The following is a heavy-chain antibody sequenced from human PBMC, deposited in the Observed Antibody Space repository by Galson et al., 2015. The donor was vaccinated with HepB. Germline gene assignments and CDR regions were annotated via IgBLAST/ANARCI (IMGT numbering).Heavy chain of an antibody. Sequence: SLRLSCAASGFTFSNAWMSWVRQAPRKGLEWVGRIKSKTDGGTTDYAAPVKGRFTISRDDSKNTLYLQMNSLTTEDAAVYYCTTDVGLVVDIVASRAYDAFDIWVQGTMFTVSS. CDR3: TTDVGLVVDIVASRAYDAFDI. CDR1: GFTFSNAW. V-gene: IGHV3-15*01. D-gene: IGHD5-12*01. J-gene: IGHJ3*02. CDR2: IKSKTDGGTT.